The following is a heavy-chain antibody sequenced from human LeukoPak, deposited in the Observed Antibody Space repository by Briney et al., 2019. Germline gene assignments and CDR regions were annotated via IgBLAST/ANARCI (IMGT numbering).Heavy chain of an antibody. V-gene: IGHV3-7*01. Sequence: GGSLRLSCAASGFTFSSYWMSWVRQAPGKGLEWVANIKQDGSEKYYVDSVKGRFTISRDNAKNSLYLQMNSLRAEDTAVYYCARDASNDSSEDAFDIWGQGTMVTVSS. CDR1: GFTFSSYW. CDR2: IKQDGSEK. CDR3: ARDASNDSSEDAFDI. D-gene: IGHD3-22*01. J-gene: IGHJ3*02.